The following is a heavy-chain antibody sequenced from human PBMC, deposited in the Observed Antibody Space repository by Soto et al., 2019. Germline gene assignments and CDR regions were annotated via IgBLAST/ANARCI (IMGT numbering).Heavy chain of an antibody. CDR3: ARVSRAVVVPAAVSN. V-gene: IGHV1-69*02. CDR2: IIPILGIA. CDR1: GGTFSSYT. Sequence: QVQLVQSGAEVKKPGSSVKVSCKASGGTFSSYTISWVRQAPGQGLEWMGRIIPILGIANYAQKFQGRVTITADKSTSTAYMELSSLRSEDTAVYYCARVSRAVVVPAAVSNWGQGTLVTVSS. D-gene: IGHD2-2*01. J-gene: IGHJ4*02.